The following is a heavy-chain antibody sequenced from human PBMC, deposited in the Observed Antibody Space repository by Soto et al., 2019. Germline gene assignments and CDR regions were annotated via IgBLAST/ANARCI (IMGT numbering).Heavy chain of an antibody. Sequence: EVQLVESGGGLVQPGGSLRLSCEVSAFTFSDYYMDWVRQAPGKGLEWVGRTRNKANSYTTEYAASVKGRFTVSRDDSKNSLYLQMNSLKAEDTAVYYCARSSGSFRYFDHWGQGTLVTVSS. D-gene: IGHD1-26*01. CDR3: ARSSGSFRYFDH. V-gene: IGHV3-72*01. CDR1: AFTFSDYY. CDR2: TRNKANSYTT. J-gene: IGHJ4*02.